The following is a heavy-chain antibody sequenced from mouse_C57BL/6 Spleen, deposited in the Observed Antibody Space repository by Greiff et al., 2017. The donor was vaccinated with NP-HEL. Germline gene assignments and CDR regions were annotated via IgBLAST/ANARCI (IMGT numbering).Heavy chain of an antibody. D-gene: IGHD2-3*01. CDR3: ARDDGYYGLDY. CDR2: ISDGGSYT. Sequence: EVKLVESGGGLVKPGGSLKLSCAASGFTFSSYAMSWVRQTPEKRLEWVATISDGGSYTYYPDNVQGRFTISRDNAKNNLYLQMSHLKSEDTAMYYCARDDGYYGLDYWGQGTTLTVSS. V-gene: IGHV5-4*01. J-gene: IGHJ2*01. CDR1: GFTFSSYA.